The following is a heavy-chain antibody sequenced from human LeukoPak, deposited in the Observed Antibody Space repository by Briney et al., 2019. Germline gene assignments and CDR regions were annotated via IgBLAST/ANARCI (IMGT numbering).Heavy chain of an antibody. D-gene: IGHD3-9*01. J-gene: IGHJ4*02. CDR3: AKAHTTSLLTAYYCFDF. CDR1: GFTFSSYG. CDR2: ISYDGSNK. Sequence: AGGSLRLSCAASGFTFSSYGMHWLREAPGKGLDWVAVISYDGSNKYYADSVEGRFTISRDNSKNTLYLQMNSLRAEDTAVYYCAKAHTTSLLTAYYCFDFWGQGTLLTVSS. V-gene: IGHV3-30*18.